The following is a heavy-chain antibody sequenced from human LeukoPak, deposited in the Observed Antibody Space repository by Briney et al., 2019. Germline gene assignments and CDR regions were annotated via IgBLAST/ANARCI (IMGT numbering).Heavy chain of an antibody. V-gene: IGHV3-53*01. D-gene: IGHD3-9*01. J-gene: IGHJ6*03. Sequence: GGSLRLSCAASGFTVSSNYMSWVRQAPGKGLEWVSVIYSGGSTYYADSVKGRFTISRDNAKNSLYLQMNSLRAEDTAVYYCARVDVGIFWLEHMDVWGKGTTVTVSS. CDR1: GFTVSSNY. CDR2: IYSGGST. CDR3: ARVDVGIFWLEHMDV.